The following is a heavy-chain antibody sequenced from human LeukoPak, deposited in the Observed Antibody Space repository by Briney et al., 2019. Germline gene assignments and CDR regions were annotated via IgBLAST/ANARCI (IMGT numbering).Heavy chain of an antibody. CDR1: GFTFSSYG. CDR2: IRYDGSNK. J-gene: IGHJ4*02. V-gene: IGHV3-30*02. D-gene: IGHD7-27*01. CDR3: AKDLIWGIRSFDY. Sequence: GSLRLSCAASGFTFSSYGMHWVRQAPGKGLEWVAFIRYDGSNKYYADSVKGRFTISRDNSKNTLYLQMNSLRAEDTAVYYCAKDLIWGIRSFDYWGQGTLVTVSS.